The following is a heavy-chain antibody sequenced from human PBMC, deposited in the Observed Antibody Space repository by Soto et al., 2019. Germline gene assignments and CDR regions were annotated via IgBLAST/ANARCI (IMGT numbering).Heavy chain of an antibody. CDR1: GGSFSGYY. J-gene: IGHJ4*02. CDR2: INHSGST. V-gene: IGHV4-34*01. Sequence: PETLSLTCAVYGGSFSGYYWSWIRQPPGKGLEWIGEINHSGSTNYNPSLKSRVTISVDTSKNQFSLKLSSVTAADTAVYYCARGGPMVRETKFDYWGQGTLVTV. D-gene: IGHD3-10*01. CDR3: ARGGPMVRETKFDY.